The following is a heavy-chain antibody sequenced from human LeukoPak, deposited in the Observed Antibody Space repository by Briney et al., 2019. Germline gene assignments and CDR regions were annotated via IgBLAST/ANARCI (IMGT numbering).Heavy chain of an antibody. CDR1: GGTFISYA. V-gene: IGHV1-69*13. D-gene: IGHD6-19*01. Sequence: SVKVSCKASGGTFISYAISWVRQAPGQGLEWMGGIIPIFGTANYAQKFQGRVTITADESTSTAYMELSSLRSEDTAVYYCATGAVAGTGAYWGQGTLVTVSS. J-gene: IGHJ4*02. CDR2: IIPIFGTA. CDR3: ATGAVAGTGAY.